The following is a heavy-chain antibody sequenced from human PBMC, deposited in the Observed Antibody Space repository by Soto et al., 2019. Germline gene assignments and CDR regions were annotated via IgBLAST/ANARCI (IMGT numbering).Heavy chain of an antibody. CDR2: INVYNGNT. J-gene: IGHJ5*02. D-gene: IGHD3-10*01. V-gene: IGHV1-18*01. CDR3: ARGPTGDGSGSHSPSGLGFDP. CDR1: GYTFTNYG. Sequence: ASVKVSCKASGYTFTNYGISWVRQAPGQGLEWMGWINVYNGNTKYAQKVQGRVTMTTDTSTSTVYMELRSLRSDDTAVYYCARGPTGDGSGSHSPSGLGFDPWGKGTLVTVAS.